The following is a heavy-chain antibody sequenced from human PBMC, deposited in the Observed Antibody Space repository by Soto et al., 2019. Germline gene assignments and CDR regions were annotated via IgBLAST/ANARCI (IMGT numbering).Heavy chain of an antibody. CDR3: AKRRGAGGHFDY. CDR2: ISGSGGST. D-gene: IGHD2-15*01. J-gene: IGHJ4*02. CDR1: GFTFSSYA. V-gene: IGHV3-23*01. Sequence: GGSLRLSCAASGFTFSSYAMSWVRQAPGKGLEWVSAISGSGGSTYYADSVKGRFTISRDNSKNTLSLQMNSLTAEDTAVYFCAKRRGAGGHFDYWGQGALVTVSS.